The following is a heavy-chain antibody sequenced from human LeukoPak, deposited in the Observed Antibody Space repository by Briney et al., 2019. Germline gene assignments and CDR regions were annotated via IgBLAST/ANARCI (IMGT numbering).Heavy chain of an antibody. J-gene: IGHJ4*02. Sequence: GGSLRLSCAASGFTFSSYGMHWVRQAPGKGLEWVAVIWYDGSNKYYADSVKGRFTISRDNSKNTLYLQMNSLKTEDTAVYYCTSADYYDSSGYYYPRYWGQGTLVTVSS. D-gene: IGHD3-22*01. CDR3: TSADYYDSSGYYYPRY. CDR2: IWYDGSNK. CDR1: GFTFSSYG. V-gene: IGHV3-33*01.